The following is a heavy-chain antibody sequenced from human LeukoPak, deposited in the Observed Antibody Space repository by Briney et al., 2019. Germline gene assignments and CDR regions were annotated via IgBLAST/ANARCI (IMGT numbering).Heavy chain of an antibody. CDR1: GYTFTSYY. CDR2: INPSGGST. CDR3: ARATMIVVAPDY. V-gene: IGHV1-46*03. D-gene: IGHD3-22*01. Sequence: ASVKVSCKASGYTFTSYYMHWVRQAPGQGLEWMGIINPSGGSTSYAETVQGRVTMTRDTSTSTVYMELSSLRSEDTAVYYCARATMIVVAPDYWGQGTLVTVSS. J-gene: IGHJ4*02.